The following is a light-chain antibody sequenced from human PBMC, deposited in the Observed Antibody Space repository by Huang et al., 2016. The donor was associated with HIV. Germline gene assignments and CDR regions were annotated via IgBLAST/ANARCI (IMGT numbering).Light chain of an antibody. CDR2: SAS. CDR3: QQTDNTPRT. CDR1: QSIRKF. Sequence: DIQMTQSPSSLSASVGDRVTIACRASQSIRKFLNWYQQKPGEAPKLLMHSASSLLSGVPSRFSCSGSGTDFTLTITSLQPEDFATYYCQQTDNTPRTFGQGTKVVIK. J-gene: IGKJ1*01. V-gene: IGKV1-39*01.